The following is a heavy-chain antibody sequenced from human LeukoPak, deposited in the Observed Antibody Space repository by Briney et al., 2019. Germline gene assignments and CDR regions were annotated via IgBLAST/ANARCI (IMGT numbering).Heavy chain of an antibody. V-gene: IGHV1-2*06. CDR1: GHTLTGYY. Sequence: ASVKVSCKASGHTLTGYYIHWVRQAPGQGLEWMGRINFNSGDTRYAQHFQGRVSMTRDTSINTAYMELSGLKSDDTAVYYCAREFRFLDGSGDYILWYFDLWGRGTLVIVSA. D-gene: IGHD4-17*01. J-gene: IGHJ2*01. CDR3: AREFRFLDGSGDYILWYFDL. CDR2: INFNSGDT.